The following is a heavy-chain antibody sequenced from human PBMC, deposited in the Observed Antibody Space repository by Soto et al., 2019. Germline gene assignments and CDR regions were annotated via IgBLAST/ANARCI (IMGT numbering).Heavy chain of an antibody. CDR2: NYYSGIT. Sequence: QVQLQESGPGLVKPSQTLSLTCTVSGGSISSGGYYWTWIRQHPGKGLEWIGYNYYSGITYYNPSLKSRFTIALDTSNNQFSLKLSSVTAADTAVYYCARGSSIAGLYYGMDVWGQGTTVTVSS. V-gene: IGHV4-31*03. CDR1: GGSISSGGYY. CDR3: ARGSSIAGLYYGMDV. J-gene: IGHJ6*02. D-gene: IGHD6-6*01.